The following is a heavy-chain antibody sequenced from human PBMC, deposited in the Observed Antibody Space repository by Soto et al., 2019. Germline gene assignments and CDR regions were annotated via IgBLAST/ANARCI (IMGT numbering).Heavy chain of an antibody. CDR2: IYYSGST. J-gene: IGHJ6*02. CDR1: GGSISSSSYY. Sequence: PSETLSLTCTVSGGSISSSSYYWGWIRQPPGKGLEWIGSIYYSGSTYYNPSLKSRVTISVDTSKNQFSLKLSSVTAADTAVYYCASDGAVAAEDYYYGMDVWGQGTTVTVSS. D-gene: IGHD6-19*01. CDR3: ASDGAVAAEDYYYGMDV. V-gene: IGHV4-39*01.